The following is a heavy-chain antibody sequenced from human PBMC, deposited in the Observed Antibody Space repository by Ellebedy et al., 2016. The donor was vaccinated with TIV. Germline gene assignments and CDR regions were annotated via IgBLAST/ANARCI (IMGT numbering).Heavy chain of an antibody. CDR2: INPNSGST. V-gene: IGHV1-2*02. CDR3: ARDLPAGVGATVDY. Sequence: AASVKVSCKASGYPFTDYYMHWVRQAPGQGLEWMGWINPNSGSTFYAQRFQGRVTITRDTSISTTCMELTRLTPDDTAVYYWARDLPAGVGATVDYWGQGTLVTVSS. CDR1: GYPFTDYY. D-gene: IGHD1-26*01. J-gene: IGHJ4*02.